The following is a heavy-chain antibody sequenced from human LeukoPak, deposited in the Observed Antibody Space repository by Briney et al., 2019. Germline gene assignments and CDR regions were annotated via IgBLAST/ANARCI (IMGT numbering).Heavy chain of an antibody. J-gene: IGHJ4*02. CDR2: IRYDGTNK. CDR3: AKGYCGSTTCYTGFDY. V-gene: IGHV3-30*02. CDR1: GFTFSDYG. D-gene: IGHD2-2*02. Sequence: GGSLRLSCAASGFTFSDYGMHWVRQAPGRGLEWVAFIRYDGTNKYYADSVKGRFTISRDNSKNTLYLQTNSLRAEDTAVYYCAKGYCGSTTCYTGFDYWGQGTLVTVSS.